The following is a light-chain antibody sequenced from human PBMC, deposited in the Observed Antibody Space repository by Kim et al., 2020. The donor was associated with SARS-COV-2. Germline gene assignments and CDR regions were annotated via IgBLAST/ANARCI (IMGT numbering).Light chain of an antibody. V-gene: IGLV3-21*01. CDR1: NIGRQS. J-gene: IGLJ2*01. Sequence: APGKTARITWGGNNIGRQSIHWYQHKPGQAPGLVIYYDSDRPPGVSERFSASNSGNTATLAISSVEPGDEADYYCQVWENTLRTFGGGTQLTVL. CDR2: YDS. CDR3: QVWENTLRT.